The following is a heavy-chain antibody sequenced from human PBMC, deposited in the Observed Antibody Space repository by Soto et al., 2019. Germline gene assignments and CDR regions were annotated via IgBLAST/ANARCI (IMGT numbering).Heavy chain of an antibody. CDR3: AAITLGSDRLDY. CDR1: GGSISSGDYY. Sequence: QVQLQESGPGLVKPSQTLSLTCTVSGGSISSGDYYWSWIRQPPGKGLEWIGYIYYSGSTYYNPSLKRRVTISVDTSKNHYSLKLSSVTAADTAVYYCAAITLGSDRLDYWGQGTLVTVSS. CDR2: IYYSGST. J-gene: IGHJ4*02. D-gene: IGHD1-20*01. V-gene: IGHV4-30-4*01.